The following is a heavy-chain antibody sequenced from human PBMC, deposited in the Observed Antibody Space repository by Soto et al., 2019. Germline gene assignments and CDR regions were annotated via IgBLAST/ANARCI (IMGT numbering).Heavy chain of an antibody. CDR3: ARLVERQCLHS. CDR2: IKEDGRKE. J-gene: IGHJ4*02. V-gene: IGHV3-7*02. CDR1: GFSLSSYW. D-gene: IGHD2-15*01. Sequence: EVQLVESGGGLVQPGGSLRLSCVASGFSLSSYWMSWVRQAPGKGLEWVANIKEDGRKEYYVDSVKGRFTSSRDNAKNSLYLQMNSLRAEDTAVYYCARLVERQCLHSWGQGTLVTVSS.